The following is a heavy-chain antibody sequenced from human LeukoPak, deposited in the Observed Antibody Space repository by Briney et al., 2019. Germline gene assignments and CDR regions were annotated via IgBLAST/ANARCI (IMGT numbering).Heavy chain of an antibody. V-gene: IGHV1-18*01. CDR2: ISAYNGNT. J-gene: IGHJ6*03. CDR1: GYTFTSYG. CDR3: ARVRDIRKPGYCSSTSCYKPNYYYYYMDV. Sequence: ASVTVSCKASGYTFTSYGISWVRQAPGQGLEWMGWISAYNGNTNYAQKLQGRVTMTTDTSTSTAYMELRSLRSDDTAVYYCARVRDIRKPGYCSSTSCYKPNYYYYYMDVWGKGTTVTVSS. D-gene: IGHD2-2*02.